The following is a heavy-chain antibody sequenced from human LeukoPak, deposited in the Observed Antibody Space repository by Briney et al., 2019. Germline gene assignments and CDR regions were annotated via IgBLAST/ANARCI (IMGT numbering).Heavy chain of an antibody. CDR3: ARPYSYGSDAFDI. J-gene: IGHJ3*02. CDR1: GGSISSSSYY. D-gene: IGHD5-18*01. V-gene: IGHV4-39*01. CDR2: IYYSGST. Sequence: SETLSLXCTVSGGSISSSSYYWGWIRQPPGKGLEWIGSIYYSGSTYYNPSLKSRVTISVDTSKNQFSLKLSSVTAADTAVYYCARPYSYGSDAFDIWGQGTMVTVSS.